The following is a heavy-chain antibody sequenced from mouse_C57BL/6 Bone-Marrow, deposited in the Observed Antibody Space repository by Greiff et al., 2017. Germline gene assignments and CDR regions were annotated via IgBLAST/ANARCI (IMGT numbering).Heavy chain of an antibody. J-gene: IGHJ3*01. CDR1: GYTFTDYE. CDR2: IDPETGGT. V-gene: IGHV1-15*01. Sequence: VKLQESGAELVRPGASVTLSCKASGYTFTDYEMHWVKQTPVHGLEWIGAIDPETGGTAYNQKFKGKAILTADKSSSTAYMELRSLTSEDSAVYYCTPPHGWGQGTLVTVSA. CDR3: TPPHG.